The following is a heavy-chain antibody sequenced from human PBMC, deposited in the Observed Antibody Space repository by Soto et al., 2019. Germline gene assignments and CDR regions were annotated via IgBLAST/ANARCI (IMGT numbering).Heavy chain of an antibody. Sequence: QVQLVQSGAEVKKPGASVKVSCKASGYTFTSYGISWVRQAPGQGLEWMGWISAYNGNTNYAQKLQGRVTMTTDTSTSTAYVELRSLRSDDTDVYYCARDPPIVGATGELGDPWGQGTLVTVSS. CDR2: ISAYNGNT. D-gene: IGHD1-26*01. CDR1: GYTFTSYG. J-gene: IGHJ5*02. V-gene: IGHV1-18*01. CDR3: ARDPPIVGATGELGDP.